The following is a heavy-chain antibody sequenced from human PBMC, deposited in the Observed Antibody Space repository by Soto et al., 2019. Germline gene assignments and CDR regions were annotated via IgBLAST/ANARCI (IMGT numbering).Heavy chain of an antibody. CDR2: ISYDGRVK. J-gene: IGHJ4*02. Sequence: ESGGGVVQPGRSLRLSCAASGFTFSSYAMHWVRQAPGKGLEWVAVISYDGRVKDYADSVKGRFTISRDNSKNTVYLQMNSLRAEDTGLYYCARSRVNYGDYTGPVGFEYWGQGTLVAVSS. CDR3: ARSRVNYGDYTGPVGFEY. CDR1: GFTFSSYA. V-gene: IGHV3-30*04. D-gene: IGHD4-17*01.